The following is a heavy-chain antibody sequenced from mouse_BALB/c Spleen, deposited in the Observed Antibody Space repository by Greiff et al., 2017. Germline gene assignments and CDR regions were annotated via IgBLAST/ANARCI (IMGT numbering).Heavy chain of an antibody. V-gene: IGHV3-2*02. Sequence: EVMLVESGPGLVKPSQSLSLTCTVTGYSITSDYAWNWIRQFPGNKLEWMGYISYSGSTSYNPSLKSRISITRDTSKNQFFRQLNSVTTEDTATYYCAREGSGRSNGMDYWGQGTSVTVSS. CDR3: AREGSGRSNGMDY. CDR2: ISYSGST. CDR1: GYSITSDYA. J-gene: IGHJ4*01.